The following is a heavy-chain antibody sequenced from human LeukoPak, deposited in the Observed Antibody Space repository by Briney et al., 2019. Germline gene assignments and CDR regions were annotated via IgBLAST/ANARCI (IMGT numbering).Heavy chain of an antibody. Sequence: GGSLRLSCAASGFTFSSYAMSWVRQAPGKGLEWVGRIKSKTDGGTTDYAAPVKGRFTISRDDSKNTLYLQMNSLKTEDTAVYYCTTDKQITIFGVVKVRKEYYFDYWGQGTLVTVSS. CDR1: GFTFSSYA. CDR2: IKSKTDGGTT. V-gene: IGHV3-15*01. D-gene: IGHD3-3*01. J-gene: IGHJ4*02. CDR3: TTDKQITIFGVVKVRKEYYFDY.